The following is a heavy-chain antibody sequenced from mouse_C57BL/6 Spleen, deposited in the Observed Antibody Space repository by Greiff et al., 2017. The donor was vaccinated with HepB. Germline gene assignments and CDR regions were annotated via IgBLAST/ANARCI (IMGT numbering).Heavy chain of an antibody. D-gene: IGHD1-1*01. CDR2: ISYDGSN. CDR3: ARGGDYYGSSLAWFAY. J-gene: IGHJ3*01. Sequence: DVQLQESGPGLVKPSQSLSLTCSVTGYSITSGYYWNWIRQFPGNKLEWMGYISYDGSNNYNPSLKNRISITRDRSKNQFFLKLNSVTTEDTDTYYWARGGDYYGSSLAWFAYWGQGTLVTVSA. V-gene: IGHV3-6*01. CDR1: GYSITSGYY.